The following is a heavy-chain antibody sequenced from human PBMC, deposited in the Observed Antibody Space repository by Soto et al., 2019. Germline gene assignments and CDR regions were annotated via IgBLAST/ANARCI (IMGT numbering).Heavy chain of an antibody. Sequence: QGQLQQSGPGLMKPSQTLSLTCAISGDSVSRDITSWNWIRQSPSRGLEWLGRTYYRSKWFHDYAASVKSRITINPDTSKNQFSLELNSMTPEDTAVYYCARGNALDVWGQGTVVTVSS. CDR3: ARGNALDV. D-gene: IGHD3-10*01. V-gene: IGHV6-1*01. CDR2: TYYRSKWFH. J-gene: IGHJ3*01. CDR1: GDSVSRDITS.